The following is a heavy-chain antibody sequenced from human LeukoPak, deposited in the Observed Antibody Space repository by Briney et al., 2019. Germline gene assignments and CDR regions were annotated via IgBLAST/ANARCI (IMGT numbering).Heavy chain of an antibody. CDR1: GGSISSYY. V-gene: IGHV4-59*01. CDR3: ARVPRIEAGATGDWFDP. Sequence: HPSETLSLTCTVSGGSISSYYWSWIRQPAGKGLEWIGFIYYSGSTNYNPSLKSRVTISVDTSKNQFFLNLRSVTAADTAVYYCARVPRIEAGATGDWFDPWGQGTVVTVSS. CDR2: IYYSGST. D-gene: IGHD6-13*01. J-gene: IGHJ5*02.